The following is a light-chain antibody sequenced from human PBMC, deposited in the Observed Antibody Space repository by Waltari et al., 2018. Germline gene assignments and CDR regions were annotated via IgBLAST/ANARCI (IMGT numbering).Light chain of an antibody. CDR3: SSFTSRHLYV. CDR2: EVN. J-gene: IGLJ1*01. V-gene: IGLV2-14*01. CDR1: SSDVGGYNY. Sequence: QSALTQPASVSGSPGQSITISCTGSSSDVGGYNYVSWYQQYPGKVPKIMFYEVNNRPSGVSSRCFGSKSGNTASLTISGLQADDEADYYCSSFTSRHLYVFGTGTAVTVL.